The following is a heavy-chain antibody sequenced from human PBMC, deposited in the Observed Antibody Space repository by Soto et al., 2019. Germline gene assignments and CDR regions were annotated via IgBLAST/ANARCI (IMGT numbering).Heavy chain of an antibody. J-gene: IGHJ6*02. D-gene: IGHD3-10*01. CDR2: ISSTSSTK. CDR3: ARRITMVRGPYYYYGMDV. Sequence: PGGSLRLSCAASGFTFSSHGIIWVRQAPGKGLEWVSYISSTSSTKSYADSVKGRFTISRDNAKNSLYLQMNSLRDEDTAVYYCARRITMVRGPYYYYGMDVWGQGTTVTVSS. V-gene: IGHV3-48*02. CDR1: GFTFSSHG.